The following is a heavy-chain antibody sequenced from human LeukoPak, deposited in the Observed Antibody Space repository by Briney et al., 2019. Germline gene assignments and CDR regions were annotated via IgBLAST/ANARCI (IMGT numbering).Heavy chain of an antibody. D-gene: IGHD3-10*01. CDR1: GGSISDFF. CDR3: ARVGYGSGSWGWFDP. V-gene: IGHV4-59*01. Sequence: SETLSLTCTVSGGSISDFFWSWIRQSPGKGLEYIGYIYYSGTTDYNPTLKIRVSMSVDTSKNQFFLNLTSVTAADTAIYYCARVGYGSGSWGWFDPWGQGTLVTVSA. CDR2: IYYSGTT. J-gene: IGHJ5*02.